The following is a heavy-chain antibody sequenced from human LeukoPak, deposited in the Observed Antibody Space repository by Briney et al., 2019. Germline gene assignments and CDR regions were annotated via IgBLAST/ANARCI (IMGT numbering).Heavy chain of an antibody. CDR2: IYYSGST. Sequence: SETLSLTCTVSGGSISSSTYSWTWIRQPPGKGLEWIGYIYYSGSTNYNPSLKSRVTISVDTSKNQFSLKLSSVTAADTAVYFCARAVGSSSRDYYYYYGMDVWGQGTTVTVSS. CDR1: GGSISSSTYS. D-gene: IGHD6-6*01. V-gene: IGHV4-61*05. CDR3: ARAVGSSSRDYYYYYGMDV. J-gene: IGHJ6*02.